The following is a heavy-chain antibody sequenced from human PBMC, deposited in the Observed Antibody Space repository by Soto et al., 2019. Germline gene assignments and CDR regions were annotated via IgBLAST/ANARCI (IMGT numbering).Heavy chain of an antibody. D-gene: IGHD1-7*01. CDR3: ARGTRNPGLDN. V-gene: IGHV3-7*03. CDR2: IKEDGSKQ. CDR1: GFTFSNYW. Sequence: GGSLRLSCAASGFTFSNYWMNWVRQSPGKGLEWVGNIKEDGSKQGYVDSVRGRFTISRDNAKNSLYLQINSLRAEDTAVYYCARGTRNPGLDNWGQGTLVTVSS. J-gene: IGHJ4*02.